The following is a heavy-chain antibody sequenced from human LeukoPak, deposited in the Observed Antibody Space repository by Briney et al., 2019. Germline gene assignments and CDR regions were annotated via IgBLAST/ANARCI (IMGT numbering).Heavy chain of an antibody. CDR2: ISYDGSNK. J-gene: IGHJ4*02. Sequence: GGSLRLSCAASGFTFSSYGMHWVRQAPGEGLEWVAVISYDGSNKYYADSVKGRFTISRDNSKNTLYLQMNSLRAEDTAVYYCAKGYSSSWDFDYWGQGTLVTVSS. CDR1: GFTFSSYG. D-gene: IGHD6-13*01. CDR3: AKGYSSSWDFDY. V-gene: IGHV3-30*18.